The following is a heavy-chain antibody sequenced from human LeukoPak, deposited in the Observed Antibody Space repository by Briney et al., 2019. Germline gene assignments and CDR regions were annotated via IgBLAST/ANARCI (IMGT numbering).Heavy chain of an antibody. CDR1: GFTFGSYA. CDR2: ISGSGGST. CDR3: ATGAYCGGDCWYYYGMDV. D-gene: IGHD2-21*02. V-gene: IGHV3-23*01. Sequence: GGSLRLSCAASGFTFGSYAMSWVRQAPGKGLEWVSAISGSGGSTYYADSVKGRFTISRDNSKNTLYLQMNSLRAEDTAVYYCATGAYCGGDCWYYYGMDVWGRGTTVTVSS. J-gene: IGHJ6*02.